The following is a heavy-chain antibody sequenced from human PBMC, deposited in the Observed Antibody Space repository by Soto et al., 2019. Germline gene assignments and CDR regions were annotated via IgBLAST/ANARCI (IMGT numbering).Heavy chain of an antibody. D-gene: IGHD1-26*01. V-gene: IGHV3-53*01. CDR1: GFTVSNNY. CDR3: ARALPPGWEIRGGYFDS. Sequence: XGSLKLSCAASGFTVSNNYMGWVRQAPGKGLEWASLIYSVGSTYYADSVKGRFTISRDNSKNTLYLQMNSLRVEDTAVYYCARALPPGWEIRGGYFDSWGQGSLVTVSS. J-gene: IGHJ4*02. CDR2: IYSVGST.